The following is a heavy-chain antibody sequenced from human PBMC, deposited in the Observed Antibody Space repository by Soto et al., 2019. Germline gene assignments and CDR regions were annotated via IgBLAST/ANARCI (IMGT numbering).Heavy chain of an antibody. V-gene: IGHV3-21*01. CDR2: ISSSSSYI. D-gene: IGHD6-6*01. CDR1: GFTFSSYS. J-gene: IGHJ4*02. CDR3: ARVYSSSLCDY. Sequence: EVQLVESGGGLVKPGGSLRLSCAASGFTFSSYSMNWVRQAPGKGLEWVSSISSSSSYIYYADSVKGRFTISRDNANNSLYLQMNSLRAEYTAVYYCARVYSSSLCDYWGQGTLVTVFS.